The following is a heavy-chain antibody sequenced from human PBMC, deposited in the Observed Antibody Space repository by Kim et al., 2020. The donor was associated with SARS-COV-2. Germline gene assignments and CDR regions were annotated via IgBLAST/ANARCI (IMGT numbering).Heavy chain of an antibody. D-gene: IGHD6-19*01. CDR1: GYTFTSYA. CDR2: INTNTGNP. CDR3: ARDSPQQWLVRHRSHYFDY. J-gene: IGHJ4*02. V-gene: IGHV7-4-1*02. Sequence: ASVKVSCKASGYTFTSYAMNWVRQAPGQGLEWMGWINTNTGNPTYAQGFTGRFVFSLDTSVSTAYLQISSLKAEDTAVYYCARDSPQQWLVRHRSHYFDYWGQGTLVTVSS.